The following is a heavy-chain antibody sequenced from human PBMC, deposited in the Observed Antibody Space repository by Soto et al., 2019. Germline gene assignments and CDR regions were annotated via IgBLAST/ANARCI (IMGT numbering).Heavy chain of an antibody. J-gene: IGHJ4*02. V-gene: IGHV1-2*04. CDR2: INPNSGGT. CDR3: ARGEDIVVVVAASQYYFDY. Sequence: QVQLVQSGAEVKKPGASVKVSCKASGYTFTGYYMHWVRQAPGQGLEWMGWINPNSGGTNYAQKFQGWVTMTRDTSISTDYMELSRLRSDDTAVYYCARGEDIVVVVAASQYYFDYWGQGTLVTVSS. CDR1: GYTFTGYY. D-gene: IGHD2-15*01.